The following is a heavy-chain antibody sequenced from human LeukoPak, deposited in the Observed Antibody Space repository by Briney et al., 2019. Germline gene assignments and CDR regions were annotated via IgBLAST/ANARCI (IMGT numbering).Heavy chain of an antibody. CDR3: ARDQLLWFGYLSSTWFDP. V-gene: IGHV3-7*03. D-gene: IGHD3-10*01. J-gene: IGHJ5*02. Sequence: PGGSLRLSCATSGFTFSSYWMSWVRQAPGKGLEWVANIKQDGSEKYYVDSVKGRFTISRDNAKNSLYLQMNSLRAEDTAVYYCARDQLLWFGYLSSTWFDPWGQGTLVTVSS. CDR2: IKQDGSEK. CDR1: GFTFSSYW.